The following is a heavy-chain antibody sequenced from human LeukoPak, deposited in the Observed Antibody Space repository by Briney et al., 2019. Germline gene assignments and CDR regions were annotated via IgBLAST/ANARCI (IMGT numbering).Heavy chain of an antibody. Sequence: GGTLRLSCAASGVTFSSYSMNWGPQAPGKGVEGGSSISSSSSYIYYAASVKGRFTISRDNAKNSLYLQMNSLRAEDTAVYYCARERGTGMDVWGKGTTVTVSS. V-gene: IGHV3-21*01. CDR2: ISSSSSYI. D-gene: IGHD1-1*01. J-gene: IGHJ6*04. CDR1: GVTFSSYS. CDR3: ARERGTGMDV.